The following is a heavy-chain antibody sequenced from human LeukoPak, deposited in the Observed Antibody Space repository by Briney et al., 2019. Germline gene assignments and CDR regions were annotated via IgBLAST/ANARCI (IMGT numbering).Heavy chain of an antibody. D-gene: IGHD5/OR15-5a*01. Sequence: GGSLRLSCAASGFTFSDYYMSWIRQAPGKGLEWVSYISRSGSTVYYADSVKGRFTISRDNSKNTLYLQMNSLRAEDTAVYYCAREKKVSLYYFDYWGQGTLVTVSS. CDR1: GFTFSDYY. CDR3: AREKKVSLYYFDY. CDR2: ISRSGSTV. V-gene: IGHV3-11*04. J-gene: IGHJ4*02.